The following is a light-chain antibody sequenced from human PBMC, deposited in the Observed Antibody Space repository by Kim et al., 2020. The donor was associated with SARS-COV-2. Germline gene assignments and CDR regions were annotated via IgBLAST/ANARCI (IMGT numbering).Light chain of an antibody. CDR2: EGS. CDR3: CSYAGSSTYV. V-gene: IGLV2-23*01. J-gene: IGLJ1*01. Sequence: GQSTPISGTGSSRDVGSYNLVSWYQQHPGKAPKVMIYEGSKRPSGVSNRFSGSKSGNTASLTISGLQAEDEADYYCCSYAGSSTYVFGTGTKVTVL. CDR1: SRDVGSYNL.